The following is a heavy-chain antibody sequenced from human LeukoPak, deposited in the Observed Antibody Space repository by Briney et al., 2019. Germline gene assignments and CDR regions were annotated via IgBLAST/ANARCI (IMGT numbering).Heavy chain of an antibody. CDR3: ARDGGIAAAVGDAFDI. D-gene: IGHD6-13*01. CDR1: GGSINSGAYY. Sequence: PSQTLSLTCTVSGGSINSGAYYWSWIRQHPGRGPEWIGYIYYSGSAYYNPSLKSRVTMSVDTSKNQFSLKLSSVTAADTAVYYCARDGGIAAAVGDAFDIWGQGTMVTVSS. J-gene: IGHJ3*02. CDR2: IYYSGSA. V-gene: IGHV4-31*03.